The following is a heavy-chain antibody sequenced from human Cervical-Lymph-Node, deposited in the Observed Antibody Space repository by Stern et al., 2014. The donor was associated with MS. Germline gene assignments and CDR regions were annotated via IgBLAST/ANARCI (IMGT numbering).Heavy chain of an antibody. J-gene: IGHJ4*02. V-gene: IGHV2-5*09. CDR3: AHSQEDRVTTGRDYFDY. D-gene: IGHD4-17*01. Sequence: QVTLRESGPTLVKPTQTLTLTCTFSGFSLSTSGVGVGWLRQPPGKALEWLALPYWDGDKRYRPFLKSRLTITKDTSKNQVVLTMTNMDPVDTATYYWAHSQEDRVTTGRDYFDYWGQGTLVTVSS. CDR1: GFSLSTSGVG. CDR2: PYWDGDK.